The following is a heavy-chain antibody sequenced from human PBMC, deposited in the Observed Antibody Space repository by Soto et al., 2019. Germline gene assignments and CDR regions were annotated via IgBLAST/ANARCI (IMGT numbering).Heavy chain of an antibody. CDR2: IHPNRGIT. V-gene: IGHV1-2*02. CDR3: ARDMRWGRRVEQPDY. D-gene: IGHD2-8*02. Sequence: QVQLVQSGAEVKKPGASMKVSCKASGYSFIDYFMHWVRQAPGQGLQWVGSIHPNRGITKFSPEFLGRVTMTRDTLLNTAYLGLDCLTSDDTGMYFCARDMRWGRRVEQPDYWGQGTLLTVSS. CDR1: GYSFIDYF. J-gene: IGHJ4*02.